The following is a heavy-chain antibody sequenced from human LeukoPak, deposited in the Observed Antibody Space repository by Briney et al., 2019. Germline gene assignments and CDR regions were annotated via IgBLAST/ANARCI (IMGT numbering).Heavy chain of an antibody. CDR1: GGSFSGYY. CDR3: ARSNYGGTYWYFDL. D-gene: IGHD4-17*01. V-gene: IGHV4-34*01. CDR2: INHSGST. J-gene: IGHJ2*01. Sequence: SETLSLTCAVYGGSFSGYYWSWIRQRPGKGLEWIGEINHSGSTNYNPSLKSRVTISVDTSKNQFSLKLSSVTAADTAVYYCARSNYGGTYWYFDLWGRGTLVTVSS.